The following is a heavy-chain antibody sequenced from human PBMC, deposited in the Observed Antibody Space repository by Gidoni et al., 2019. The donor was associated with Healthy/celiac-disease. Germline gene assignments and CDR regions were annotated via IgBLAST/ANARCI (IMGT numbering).Heavy chain of an antibody. CDR1: GWSFSGYY. D-gene: IGHD3-9*01. J-gene: IGHJ4*02. V-gene: IGHV4-34*01. CDR3: ARAARILRYFDWLLSPAYFDY. Sequence: QVQLQQWGAGLLKPSETLSLTCAFYGWSFSGYYWSWIRQPPGKGLEWIGEINHRGSTNYNPSLKSRVTISVDTSKNQFSLKLSSVTAADTAVYYCARAARILRYFDWLLSPAYFDYWGQGTLVTVSS. CDR2: INHRGST.